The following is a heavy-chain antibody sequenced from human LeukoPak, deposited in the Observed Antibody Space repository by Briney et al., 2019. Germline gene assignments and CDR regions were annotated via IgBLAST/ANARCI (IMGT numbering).Heavy chain of an antibody. Sequence: SETLSLTCTASGGSISGSNCSWLRQPPGKGLEWIAYMYNSRSTNYNPSLKSRVTISIDNSKNQFSLQLSYRPVADTALSYYVRGIKSYGDYGYWGQGIMVTVSS. CDR2: MYNSRST. V-gene: IGHV4-4*08. CDR3: VRGIKSYGDYGY. D-gene: IGHD4-17*01. CDR1: GGSISGSN. J-gene: IGHJ4*02.